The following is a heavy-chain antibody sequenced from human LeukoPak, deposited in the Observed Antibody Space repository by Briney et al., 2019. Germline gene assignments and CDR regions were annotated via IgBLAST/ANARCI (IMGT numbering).Heavy chain of an antibody. CDR3: ARDLRDSSGYRFDY. D-gene: IGHD3-22*01. CDR2: IYYRGST. Sequence: SETLSLTCTVSGGSISSYYWSWIRQPPGKGLEGIGYIYYRGSTNYNPSLKSRVTISVDTSKNQFSLKLSSVTAADTAVYYCARDLRDSSGYRFDYWGQGTLVTVSS. J-gene: IGHJ4*02. V-gene: IGHV4-59*01. CDR1: GGSISSYY.